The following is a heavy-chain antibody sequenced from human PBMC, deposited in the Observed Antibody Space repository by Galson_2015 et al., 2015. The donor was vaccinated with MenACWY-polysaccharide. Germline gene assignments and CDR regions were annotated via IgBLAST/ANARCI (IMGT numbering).Heavy chain of an antibody. CDR3: ARIIARKYTFADS. Sequence: SVKVSCKASGYIFTSYDINWVRQAAGQGLEWMGWMNPNSGNTGYAQKFQGRVTMTSSSAMSKAFMELSSLRSEDTAVYYCARIIARKYTFADSWGQGTLVTVSS. J-gene: IGHJ4*02. V-gene: IGHV1-8*01. CDR2: MNPNSGNT. CDR1: GYIFTSYD. D-gene: IGHD2-21*01.